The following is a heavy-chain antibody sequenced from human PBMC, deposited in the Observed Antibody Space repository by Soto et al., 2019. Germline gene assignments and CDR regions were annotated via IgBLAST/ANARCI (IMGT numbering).Heavy chain of an antibody. Sequence: QVQLVQSGAEVKKPGASVKVSCKASGYTFTSYGISWVRQAPGQGLEWMGWISAYNGNTNYAQKLQGRVTMTTDTSTSTAYMELRSLRSDDTAVYYCASGRIVLVPAAARVYYYYGMDVWGQGTTVTVSS. D-gene: IGHD2-2*01. CDR1: GYTFTSYG. CDR2: ISAYNGNT. CDR3: ASGRIVLVPAAARVYYYYGMDV. V-gene: IGHV1-18*01. J-gene: IGHJ6*02.